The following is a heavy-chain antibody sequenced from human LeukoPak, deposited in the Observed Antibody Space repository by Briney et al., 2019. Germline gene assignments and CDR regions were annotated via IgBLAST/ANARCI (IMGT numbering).Heavy chain of an antibody. V-gene: IGHV3-23*01. D-gene: IGHD2-21*01. CDR1: GFTFSSFA. CDR2: IIGNGGSA. J-gene: IGHJ4*02. Sequence: PGGSLRLSCSASGFTFSSFALSWVRQAPGKGLEWVSGIIGNGGSAYYADPVKGRFTISRDNSKNTLYLQMNSLRAEDTAVYYCAKIVGSRHCWGQGTLVTVSS. CDR3: AKIVGSRHC.